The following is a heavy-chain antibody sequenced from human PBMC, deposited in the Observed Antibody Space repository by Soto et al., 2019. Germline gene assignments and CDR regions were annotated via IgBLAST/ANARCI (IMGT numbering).Heavy chain of an antibody. CDR1: GLTVSTNH. V-gene: IGHV3-53*01. J-gene: IGHJ3*02. D-gene: IGHD6-13*01. CDR2: IYSGGNT. Sequence: GGSLRLSCAASGLTVSTNHMTWVRQAPGKGLEWVSLIYSGGNTYYADSVKGRFIISRDNSKNTLYLQMNSLRAEDTAVYYCARERIAAGGTHEALDIWGQGTMVTVSS. CDR3: ARERIAAGGTHEALDI.